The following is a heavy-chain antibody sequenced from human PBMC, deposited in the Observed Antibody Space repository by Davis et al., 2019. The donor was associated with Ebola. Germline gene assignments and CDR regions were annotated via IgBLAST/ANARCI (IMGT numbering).Heavy chain of an antibody. Sequence: PGGSLRLSRAASGFTFSSYAMSWVRQAPGKGLEWVSAISGSGGSTYYADSVKGRFTISRDNSKNTLYLQMNSLRAEDTAVYYCAKGTGYYDSSGYYGHDAFDIWGQGTMVTVSS. CDR3: AKGTGYYDSSGYYGHDAFDI. J-gene: IGHJ3*02. CDR1: GFTFSSYA. D-gene: IGHD3-22*01. CDR2: ISGSGGST. V-gene: IGHV3-23*01.